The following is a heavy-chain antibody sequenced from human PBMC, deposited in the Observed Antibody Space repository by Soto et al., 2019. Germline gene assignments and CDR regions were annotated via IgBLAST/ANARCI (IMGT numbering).Heavy chain of an antibody. CDR3: DRSKSPYYDSSGYYDYFEY. D-gene: IGHD3-22*01. V-gene: IGHV4-30-4*01. CDR2: IYYSGST. Sequence: PSETLSLTCTVSGGSISSGDHYWSWIRQPPGKGLEWIGYIYYSGSTYYNPSLKSRVTISVDTSKNQFSLKLSSVTAADTAVYYGDRSKSPYYDSSGYYDYFEYWGQGTLVTVSS. CDR1: GGSISSGDHY. J-gene: IGHJ4*02.